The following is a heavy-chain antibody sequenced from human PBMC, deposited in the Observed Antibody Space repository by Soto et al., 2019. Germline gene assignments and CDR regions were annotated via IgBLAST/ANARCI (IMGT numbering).Heavy chain of an antibody. CDR1: GFSFSGYY. J-gene: IGHJ4*02. V-gene: IGHV3-11*01. CDR3: ARWNGGSDY. D-gene: IGHD1-1*01. CDR2: ISGSGSSV. Sequence: QVQLMESGGGLVKPGGSLRLSCAASGFSFSGYYMSWTRQAQGKGPEWISYISGSGSSVYYTDSVKGRFTISRDNTKNSLYLQMNSRRADDTGVYYCARWNGGSDYWGQGTLVTVSS.